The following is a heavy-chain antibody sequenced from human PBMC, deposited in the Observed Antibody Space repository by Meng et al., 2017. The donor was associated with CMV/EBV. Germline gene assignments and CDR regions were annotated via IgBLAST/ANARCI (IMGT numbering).Heavy chain of an antibody. V-gene: IGHV4-34*01. CDR1: GGSFSGYY. CDR2: INHNGST. Sequence: SETLSLTCAVYGGSFSGYYWSWIRQPPGKGLEWIGEINHNGSTNYNPSLKSRVTISVDTSKNQFSLKLSSVTAADTAVYYCARVAEGYYYDSSGYRPPFDYWGQGTLVTVSS. CDR3: ARVAEGYYYDSSGYRPPFDY. J-gene: IGHJ4*02. D-gene: IGHD3-22*01.